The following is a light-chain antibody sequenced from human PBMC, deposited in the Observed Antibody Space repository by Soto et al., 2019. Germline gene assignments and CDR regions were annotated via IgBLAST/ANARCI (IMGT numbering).Light chain of an antibody. J-gene: IGKJ1*01. Sequence: DIQMTQAPFSVSASVGDRVTLTCRARQGISTSLAWYQQKPGKAPKLLIYAASSLQSGVPSRFNGTGSGTDVTLTISSLQPEDFATYYCQQAKNFPWTFGQGTKVEVK. CDR1: QGISTS. CDR2: AAS. V-gene: IGKV1-12*01. CDR3: QQAKNFPWT.